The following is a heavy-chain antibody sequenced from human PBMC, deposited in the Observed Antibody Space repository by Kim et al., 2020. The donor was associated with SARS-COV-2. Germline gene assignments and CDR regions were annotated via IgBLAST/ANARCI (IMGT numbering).Heavy chain of an antibody. V-gene: IGHV3-33*01. J-gene: IGHJ6*02. Sequence: GGSLRLSCATSGFTFSDYGMQWVRQAPGKGLEWVAIVWHNGRNKYYADSVKGRFTISRDNSENTLFLQMNSLRVEDTAVYFCARDLRPGYSSAMDAWGQGTTVTVSS. CDR1: GFTFSDYG. D-gene: IGHD6-6*01. CDR3: ARDLRPGYSSAMDA. CDR2: VWHNGRNK.